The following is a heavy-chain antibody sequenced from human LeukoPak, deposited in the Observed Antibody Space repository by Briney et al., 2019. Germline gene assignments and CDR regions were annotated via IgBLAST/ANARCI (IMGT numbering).Heavy chain of an antibody. V-gene: IGHV1-69*04. CDR3: ARGRCSSTSCPFDY. CDR2: IIPIFGIA. CDR1: GGTFSSYA. D-gene: IGHD2-2*01. J-gene: IGHJ4*02. Sequence: SVKVSCKASGGTFSSYAISWVRQAPGQGLECMGRIIPIFGIANYAQKFQGRVTITADKSTSTAYMELSSLRSEDTAVYYCARGRCSSTSCPFDYWGQGTLVTVSS.